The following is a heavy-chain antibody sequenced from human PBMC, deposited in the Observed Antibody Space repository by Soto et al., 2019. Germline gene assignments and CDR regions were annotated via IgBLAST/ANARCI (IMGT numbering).Heavy chain of an antibody. J-gene: IGHJ4*02. CDR3: AKDTSLWEDGDPFDY. CDR2: ISGSGGST. D-gene: IGHD4-17*01. V-gene: IGHV3-23*01. CDR1: GFTFSSYA. Sequence: GGSLRLSCAASGFTFSSYAMSWVRQTPGKGLEWVSAISGSGGSTYYADSVKGRFTISRDNSKNTLYLQMNSLKAEDTAVYYCAKDTSLWEDGDPFDYWGQGTLVTVSS.